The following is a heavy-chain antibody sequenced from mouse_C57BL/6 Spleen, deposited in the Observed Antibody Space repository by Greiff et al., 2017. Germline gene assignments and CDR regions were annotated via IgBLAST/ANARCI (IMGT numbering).Heavy chain of an antibody. CDR2: IYPRSGNT. CDR1: GYTFTSYG. CDR3: ARGDGAQATGWFAY. J-gene: IGHJ3*01. D-gene: IGHD3-2*02. Sequence: VKLMESGAELARPGASVKLSCKASGYTFTSYGISWVKQRTGQGLEWIGEIYPRSGNTYYNEKFKGKATLTADKSSSTAYMELRSLTSEDSAVYFCARGDGAQATGWFAYWGQGTLVTVSA. V-gene: IGHV1-81*01.